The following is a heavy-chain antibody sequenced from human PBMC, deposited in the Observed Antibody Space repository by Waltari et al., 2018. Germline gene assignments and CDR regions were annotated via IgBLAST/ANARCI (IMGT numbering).Heavy chain of an antibody. CDR2: IRRKVYGWTT. V-gene: IGHV3-49*04. Sequence: EVQLVESGGGLVQPGRSLRLSCTASGFTFGDYAMSWVRQALGKGLGWVGFIRRKVYGWTTEYAASVKGRFTISRDDSKSIAYLQMNSLKTEDTAVYYCTRGHDYDFWSGYYSTYGMDVWGQGTTVTVSS. CDR1: GFTFGDYA. J-gene: IGHJ6*02. CDR3: TRGHDYDFWSGYYSTYGMDV. D-gene: IGHD3-3*01.